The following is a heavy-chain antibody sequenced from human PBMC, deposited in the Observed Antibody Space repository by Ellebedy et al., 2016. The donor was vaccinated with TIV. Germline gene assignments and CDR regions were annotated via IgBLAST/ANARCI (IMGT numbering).Heavy chain of an antibody. CDR2: ISGSGGST. J-gene: IGHJ4*02. Sequence: GGSLRLSXAASGFTFSSYAMSWVRQAPGKGLEWVSAISGSGGSTYYADSVKGRFTISRDNSKNTLYLQMNSLRAEDTAVYYCAKRPPSYDFWSGYWDYWGQGTLVTVSS. D-gene: IGHD3-3*01. CDR1: GFTFSSYA. V-gene: IGHV3-23*01. CDR3: AKRPPSYDFWSGYWDY.